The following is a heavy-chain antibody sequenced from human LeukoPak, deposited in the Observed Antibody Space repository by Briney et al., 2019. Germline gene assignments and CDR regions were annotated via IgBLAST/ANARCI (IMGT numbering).Heavy chain of an antibody. CDR1: GFTFSTSG. V-gene: IGHV3-23*01. D-gene: IGHD6-13*01. CDR3: ARSFGTGISYSDYYYMDV. Sequence: GGSLRLSCAASGFTFSTSGMSWVRQAPGKRLQWVSGIINSGDTTHYADSVKGRFTVSRDNSKNTLYLQMNSLRAEDTAVYYCARSFGTGISYSDYYYMDVWGKGTTVTISS. CDR2: IINSGDTT. J-gene: IGHJ6*03.